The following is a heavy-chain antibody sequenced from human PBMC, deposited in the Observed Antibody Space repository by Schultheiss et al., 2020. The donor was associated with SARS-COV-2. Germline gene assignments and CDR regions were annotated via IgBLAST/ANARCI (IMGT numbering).Heavy chain of an antibody. J-gene: IGHJ6*02. CDR3: ARDRPDPHGMDV. V-gene: IGHV1-69*13. D-gene: IGHD6-6*01. CDR2: IIPIFGTA. CDR1: GYTFTDYY. Sequence: SVKVSCKASGYTFTDYYMHWVRQAPGQGLEWMGGIIPIFGTANYAQKFQGRVTITADESTSTAYMELSSLRSEDTAVYYCARDRPDPHGMDVWGQGTTVTVSS.